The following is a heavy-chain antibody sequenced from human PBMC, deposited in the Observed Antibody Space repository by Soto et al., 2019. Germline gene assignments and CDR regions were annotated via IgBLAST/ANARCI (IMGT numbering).Heavy chain of an antibody. J-gene: IGHJ5*02. V-gene: IGHV1-8*02. Sequence: QVQLVQSGAEVKKPGSSVKVSCKASGGTFSSYAISWVRQAPGQGLEWMGGMNPNSGNTGYAQKFQGRVTMTRDTSISTAYMELSSLRSEDTAVYYCARDYGGNSGWFDPWGQGTLVTVSS. D-gene: IGHD4-17*01. CDR3: ARDYGGNSGWFDP. CDR1: GGTFSSYA. CDR2: MNPNSGNT.